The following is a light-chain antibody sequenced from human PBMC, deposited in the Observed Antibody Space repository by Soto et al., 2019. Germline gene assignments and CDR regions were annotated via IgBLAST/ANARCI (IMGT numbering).Light chain of an antibody. CDR2: DAS. CDR3: HQRSNWPWT. CDR1: QSVSSY. V-gene: IGKV3-11*01. J-gene: IGKJ1*01. Sequence: EIVLTLSPATLSLNPGERATLSCRASQSVSSYLAWYQQKPGQAPRLLIYDASNRATGIPARFSGSGSGTDFTLTISSLEPEDFAVYYCHQRSNWPWTFGQGTKVDI.